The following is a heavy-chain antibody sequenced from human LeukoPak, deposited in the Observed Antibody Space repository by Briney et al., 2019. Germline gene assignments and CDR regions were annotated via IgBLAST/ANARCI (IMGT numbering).Heavy chain of an antibody. Sequence: GGSLRLSCAASGFTFSSYAMSWVRQAPGKGLVWVSHINSDGSWTSYADSVKGRFTIPKDNAKNTVYLQMDNLRAEDTAVYYCVSFHETYWGRGTLVSVS. CDR2: INSDGSWT. CDR3: VSFHETY. CDR1: GFTFSSYA. D-gene: IGHD2-15*01. J-gene: IGHJ4*02. V-gene: IGHV3-74*01.